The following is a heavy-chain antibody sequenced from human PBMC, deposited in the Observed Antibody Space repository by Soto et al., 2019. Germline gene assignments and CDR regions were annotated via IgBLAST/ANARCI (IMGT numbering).Heavy chain of an antibody. J-gene: IGHJ6*02. CDR1: GYTFTGYY. V-gene: IGHV1-2*02. D-gene: IGHD7-27*01. Sequence: ASVKVSCKASGYTFTGYYMHWVRQAPGQGLEWMGWINPNSGGTNYAQKFQGRVTMTRDTSISTAYMELSRLRSDDTAVYYCARNWVYYYGMDVWGQGTTVTVTS. CDR2: INPNSGGT. CDR3: ARNWVYYYGMDV.